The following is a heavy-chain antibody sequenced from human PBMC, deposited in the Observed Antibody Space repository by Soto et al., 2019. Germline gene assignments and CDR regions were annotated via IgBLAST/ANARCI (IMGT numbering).Heavy chain of an antibody. CDR2: ISAYNGNT. CDR1: GYTFTSYG. D-gene: IGHD2-15*01. CDR3: AVGCSGGSCYLASDYYYGMDV. Sequence: QVQLVQSGAEVKKPGASVKVSCKASGYTFTSYGISWVRQAPGQGLEWMGWISAYNGNTNYAQKLQGRVTMTTDTSTSTAYMELRSLRPDDTAVYYCAVGCSGGSCYLASDYYYGMDVWGQGTTVTVSS. J-gene: IGHJ6*02. V-gene: IGHV1-18*01.